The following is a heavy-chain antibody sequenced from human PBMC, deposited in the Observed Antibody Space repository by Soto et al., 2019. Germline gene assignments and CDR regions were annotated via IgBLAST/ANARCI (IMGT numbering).Heavy chain of an antibody. J-gene: IGHJ6*02. CDR1: GFTFSSYE. D-gene: IGHD3-16*01. V-gene: IGHV3-48*03. Sequence: EVQLVESGGGLVQPGGSLSLSCAASGFTFSSYEMNWVRQAPGKGLEWVSYISSSGSTIYYADSLKGRFTSSRDNAKNSLYLQMNSLRADDTAVYYCARVGFSLMDVWCQGTTVTVSS. CDR2: ISSSGSTI. CDR3: ARVGFSLMDV.